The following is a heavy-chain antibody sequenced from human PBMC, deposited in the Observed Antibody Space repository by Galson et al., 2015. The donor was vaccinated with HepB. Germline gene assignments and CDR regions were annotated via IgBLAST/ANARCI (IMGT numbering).Heavy chain of an antibody. CDR3: ARGSEDNYGSFDY. Sequence: SLTCTVSGGSLGSGGYYWSWIRQHPGKGLEWIGYTHYSGSTYYNPSLRGRLTISEGMSKNQFSLILSPGTAAATAIYYCARGSEDNYGSFDYWGQGTLVTVSS. J-gene: IGHJ4*02. CDR2: THYSGST. V-gene: IGHV4-31*03. CDR1: GGSLGSGGYY. D-gene: IGHD3-10*01.